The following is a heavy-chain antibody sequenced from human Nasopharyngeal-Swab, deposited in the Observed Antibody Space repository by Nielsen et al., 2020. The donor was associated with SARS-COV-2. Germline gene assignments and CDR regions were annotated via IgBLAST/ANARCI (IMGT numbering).Heavy chain of an antibody. D-gene: IGHD6-13*01. Sequence: SETLSLTCTVSGGPISSRSSYWGWIRQPPGKGLEWIGSIYYSGNTYYNPSLKSRVTISVDTSKNQFSLKLNSVTAADTAVYYCARRHSSSWYSSGRAFDYWGQGTLVTVSS. CDR3: ARRHSSSWYSSGRAFDY. V-gene: IGHV4-39*01. J-gene: IGHJ4*02. CDR2: IYYSGNT. CDR1: GGPISSRSSY.